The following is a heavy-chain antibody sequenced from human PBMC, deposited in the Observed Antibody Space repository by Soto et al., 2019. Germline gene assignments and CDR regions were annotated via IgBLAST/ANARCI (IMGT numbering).Heavy chain of an antibody. CDR3: AKLGYCTGGTCYLDYYYGVDV. D-gene: IGHD2-15*01. CDR2: ISSGGNT. J-gene: IGHJ6*02. V-gene: IGHV3-23*01. Sequence: QLLESGGGLVQPWGSLRLSCEASGFSFSRNAMSLVRQAPGEGLEWVSSISSGGNTFYADSVKGLFTISRDNSKNTPSLQMTSLGAEDTAVYYCAKLGYCTGGTCYLDYYYGVDVWGQGTTVTV. CDR1: GFSFSRNA.